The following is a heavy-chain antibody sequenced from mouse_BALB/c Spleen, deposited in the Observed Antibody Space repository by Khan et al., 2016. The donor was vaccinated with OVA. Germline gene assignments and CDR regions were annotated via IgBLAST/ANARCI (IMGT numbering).Heavy chain of an antibody. Sequence: EVELVESGGDLVKPGGSLKLSCAASGFTFSSYSMSWVRQTPDKRLEWVATISSGGDYTYYPDSVKGRFTISRDNAKNTLDLQMSSLKSEDTAMYYCASHLTGSFAYWGQGTLVTVSA. D-gene: IGHD4-1*01. CDR1: GFTFSSYS. CDR3: ASHLTGSFAY. J-gene: IGHJ3*01. CDR2: ISSGGDYT. V-gene: IGHV5-6*01.